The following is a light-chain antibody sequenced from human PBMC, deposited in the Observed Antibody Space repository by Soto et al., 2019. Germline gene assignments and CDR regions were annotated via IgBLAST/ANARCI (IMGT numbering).Light chain of an antibody. CDR2: DAS. CDR1: QSVSSY. CDR3: QMYSNWPWT. V-gene: IGKV3-11*01. Sequence: EIVLTQSPATLSLSPGERATLSCRASQSVSSYLAWYQQKPGQAPRLLIYDASNRATGIPARFSGSGSGTDFTLTISSLELEDFAVYSCQMYSNWPWTFGQGTK. J-gene: IGKJ1*01.